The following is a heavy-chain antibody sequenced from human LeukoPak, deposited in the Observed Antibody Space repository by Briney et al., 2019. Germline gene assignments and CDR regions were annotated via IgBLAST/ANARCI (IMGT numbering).Heavy chain of an antibody. CDR1: GGTFSSYA. CDR3: ARVYYGSGPAPQFDY. J-gene: IGHJ4*02. V-gene: IGHV1-69*13. D-gene: IGHD3-10*01. Sequence: GASVKLSCNASGGTFSSYAISSVRHAPGQGLEWMGGIIPIFGTANYAQKFQGRVTITADESTSTAYMELSSLRSEDTAVYYCARVYYGSGPAPQFDYWGQGTLVTVSS. CDR2: IIPIFGTA.